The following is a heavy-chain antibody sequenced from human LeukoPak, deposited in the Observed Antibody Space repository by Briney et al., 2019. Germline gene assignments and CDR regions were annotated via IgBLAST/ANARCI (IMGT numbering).Heavy chain of an antibody. Sequence: ASVKVSCKVSGNSLIYLSMHWVRQAPGQGLEWLGGLDPEGGGLIYAQHLQGRVIMTEDTSTDTGCMELRSLKSEDTGVYYCATVFPQRGYYYMDVWGTGTTVTVSS. CDR2: LDPEGGGL. D-gene: IGHD6-25*01. CDR3: ATVFPQRGYYYMDV. CDR1: GNSLIYLS. V-gene: IGHV1-24*01. J-gene: IGHJ6*03.